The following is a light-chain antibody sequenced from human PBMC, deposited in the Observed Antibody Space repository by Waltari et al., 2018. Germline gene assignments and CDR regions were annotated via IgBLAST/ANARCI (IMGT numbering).Light chain of an antibody. CDR2: AVS. J-gene: IGLJ3*02. CDR1: SSDVGGYNY. V-gene: IGLV2-14*03. Sequence: QSALTQPASVSGSPGQSITISCTGTSSDVGGYNYVSWYQQHPGKAPKLMIYAVSNRPSGVSNHFSGSKSGNTASLTISGLQAEDEADYYCSSYTSSSTWVFGGGTKLTVL. CDR3: SSYTSSSTWV.